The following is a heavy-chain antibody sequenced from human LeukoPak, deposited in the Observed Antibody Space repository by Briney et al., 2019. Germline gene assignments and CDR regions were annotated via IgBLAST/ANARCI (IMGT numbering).Heavy chain of an antibody. Sequence: SETLSLTCTVSGGSISSGGYYWSWIRQHPGKGLEWIGYIYYSGSTYYNPSLKSRVTISVDTPKNQFSLKLSSVTAADTAVYYCARENPSGYYNRPIDYWGQGTLVTVSS. CDR2: IYYSGST. V-gene: IGHV4-31*03. CDR3: ARENPSGYYNRPIDY. CDR1: GGSISSGGYY. D-gene: IGHD3-22*01. J-gene: IGHJ4*02.